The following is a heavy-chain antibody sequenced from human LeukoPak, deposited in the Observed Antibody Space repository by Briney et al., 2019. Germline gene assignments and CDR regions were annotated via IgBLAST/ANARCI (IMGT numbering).Heavy chain of an antibody. CDR1: VFTFSNSW. D-gene: IGHD2-21*02. J-gene: IGHJ4*02. CDR2: IKPDGGEK. Sequence: PGGSLRLSCATSVFTFSNSWMNCVRQAPGKGLEWVGNIKPDGGEKKYVDYVKGRFTISRDNAEDSLYLQMNSLRAEDTAIYYCARHLYHCGGGNCYYYFEYWGQGTLVTVSS. V-gene: IGHV3-7*01. CDR3: ARHLYHCGGGNCYYYFEY.